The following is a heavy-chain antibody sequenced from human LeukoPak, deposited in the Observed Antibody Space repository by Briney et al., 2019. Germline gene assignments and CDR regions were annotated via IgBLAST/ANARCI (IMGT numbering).Heavy chain of an antibody. D-gene: IGHD4-17*01. CDR2: TYYRSKWYN. Sequence: SQTLSLTCAISGDSVSSNSAAWNWIRQSPSRGLEWLGRTYYRSKWYNDYAVSVRSRITVNPDTSKNQFSLRLNSVTPEDTAVYYCARDYGDSPWYFDYWGQGTLVTVSS. J-gene: IGHJ4*02. CDR3: ARDYGDSPWYFDY. CDR1: GDSVSSNSAA. V-gene: IGHV6-1*01.